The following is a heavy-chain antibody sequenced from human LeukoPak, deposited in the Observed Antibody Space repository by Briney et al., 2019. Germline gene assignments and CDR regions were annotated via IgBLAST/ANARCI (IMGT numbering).Heavy chain of an antibody. CDR3: ARGRGYSGSWARTFDI. D-gene: IGHD6-13*01. CDR1: GASISSYY. Sequence: SETLSLTCTVSGASISSYYWSWIRQPPGKGLEWIGYIYYNGSPNYNHSLKSRVTMSLDTSENQFSLKLTSVTAADTAVYYCARGRGYSGSWARTFDIWGQGTMVTVSS. V-gene: IGHV4-59*01. J-gene: IGHJ3*02. CDR2: IYYNGSP.